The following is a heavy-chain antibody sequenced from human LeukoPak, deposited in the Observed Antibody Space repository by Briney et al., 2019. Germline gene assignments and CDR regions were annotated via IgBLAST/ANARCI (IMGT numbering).Heavy chain of an antibody. D-gene: IGHD5/OR15-5a*01. J-gene: IGHJ6*02. CDR1: GFTFSSYG. CDR3: ARDSNVFYGMDV. V-gene: IGHV3-30*03. Sequence: GGSLRLSCAASGFTFSSYGMHWVRQAPGKGLEWVAVISYDGSNKYYADSMKGRFTISRDNSKNTLYLQMNSLRAEDTAIYYCARDSNVFYGMDVWGQGTTVAVSS. CDR2: ISYDGSNK.